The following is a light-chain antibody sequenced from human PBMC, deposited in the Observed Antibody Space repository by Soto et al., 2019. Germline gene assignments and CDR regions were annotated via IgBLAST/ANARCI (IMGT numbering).Light chain of an antibody. V-gene: IGKV3-20*01. CDR1: PSVSSTY. J-gene: IGKJ3*01. CDR2: GAS. Sequence: EIVLTQSPGTLSLSPGERATLSCRASPSVSSTYLAWYQQKPGQAPRLLVYGASTRATDIPDRFSGGGSGPDFTLTISRLEPEDFAVYYCQLYGDSARPFGPGTKVEIK. CDR3: QLYGDSARP.